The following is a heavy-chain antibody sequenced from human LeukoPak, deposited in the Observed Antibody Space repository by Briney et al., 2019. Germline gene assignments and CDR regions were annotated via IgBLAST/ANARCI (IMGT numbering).Heavy chain of an antibody. Sequence: GASVKVSCKASGYTFTSYGINWVRQATGQGLEWMGWMNPNSGNTGYAQKFQGRVTMTRNTSISTAYMELSSLRSEDTAVYYCARGIGVYYYYYYMDVWGKGTTVTVSS. CDR3: ARGIGVYYYYYYMDV. V-gene: IGHV1-8*01. D-gene: IGHD3-3*01. CDR1: GYTFTSYG. J-gene: IGHJ6*03. CDR2: MNPNSGNT.